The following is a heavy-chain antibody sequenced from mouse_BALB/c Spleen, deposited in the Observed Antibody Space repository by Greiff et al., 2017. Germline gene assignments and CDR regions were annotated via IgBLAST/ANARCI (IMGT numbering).Heavy chain of an antibody. CDR1: GFTFSSYA. CDR3: AREVPWFAY. CDR2: ISSGGSYT. V-gene: IGHV5-9-4*01. J-gene: IGHJ3*01. Sequence: EVQVVESGGGLVKPGGSLKLSCAASGFTFSSYAMSWVRQSPEKRLEWVAEISSGGSYTYYPDTVTGRFTISRDNAKNTLYLEMSSLRSEDTAMYYCAREVPWFAYWGQGTLVTVSA.